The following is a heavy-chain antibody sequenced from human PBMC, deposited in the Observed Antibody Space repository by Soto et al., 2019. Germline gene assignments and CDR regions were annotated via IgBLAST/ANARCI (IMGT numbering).Heavy chain of an antibody. Sequence: GGSLRLSCAASGFTFSSYAMHWVRQAPGKGLEWVAVISYDGSNKYYADSVKGRFTISRDNSKNTLYLQMNSLRAEDTAVYYCARGGVPAVAGTTTFDYWGQGTLVTVS. CDR1: GFTFSSYA. V-gene: IGHV3-30-3*01. CDR2: ISYDGSNK. CDR3: ARGGVPAVAGTTTFDY. J-gene: IGHJ4*02. D-gene: IGHD6-19*01.